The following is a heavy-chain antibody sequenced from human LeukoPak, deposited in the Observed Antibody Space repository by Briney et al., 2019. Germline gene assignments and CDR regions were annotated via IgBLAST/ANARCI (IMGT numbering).Heavy chain of an antibody. CDR3: ARAVRYCSSTRCYDPPFFDY. J-gene: IGHJ4*02. CDR2: IIPIFGTA. Sequence: SVKVSCKASGGTFSSYAISWVRQAPGQGLEWMGGIIPIFGTANYAQKFQGRVTITTDESTSTAYMELSSLRSEDTAVYYCARAVRYCSSTRCYDPPFFDYWGQGTLVTVSS. CDR1: GGTFSSYA. D-gene: IGHD2-2*01. V-gene: IGHV1-69*05.